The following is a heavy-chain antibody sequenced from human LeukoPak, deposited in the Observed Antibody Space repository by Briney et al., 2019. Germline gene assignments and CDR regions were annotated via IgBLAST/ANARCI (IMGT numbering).Heavy chain of an antibody. CDR1: GYTFTGYY. D-gene: IGHD3-3*01. Sequence: ASVKVSCKASGYTFTGYYMHWVRQAPGQGLEWMGWINPNSGGTNYAQKFQGRVTMTRDTSISTAYMELSRLRSDDTAVYYCARGYDFWSGYHNLGYYYYMDVWGKGTTVTVSS. J-gene: IGHJ6*03. CDR2: INPNSGGT. CDR3: ARGYDFWSGYHNLGYYYYMDV. V-gene: IGHV1-2*02.